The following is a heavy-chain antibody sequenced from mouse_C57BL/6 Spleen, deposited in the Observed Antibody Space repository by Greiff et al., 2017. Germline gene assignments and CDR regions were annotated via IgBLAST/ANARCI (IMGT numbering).Heavy chain of an antibody. CDR2: ICRGGST. J-gene: IGHJ2*01. CDR3: ARNGNYGRSYENFDD. V-gene: IGHV2-2*01. Sequence: VQLQQSGPGLVQPSQSLSITCTVSGFSLTSYGVHWVRQSPGQGLEWLGVICRGGSTDYNAAFISRLSISKDNSQSQVFFKMNSLQADDTAIYYCARNGNYGRSYENFDDWGQGTTLTVSS. D-gene: IGHD1-1*01. CDR1: GFSLTSYG.